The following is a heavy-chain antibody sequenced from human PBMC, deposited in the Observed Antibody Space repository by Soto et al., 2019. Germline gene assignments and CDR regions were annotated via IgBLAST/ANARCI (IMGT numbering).Heavy chain of an antibody. Sequence: QVQLVQSGAEVKKPGASVKVSCKASGYTFTSYDINWVRQATGQGLEWMGWMNPNSGNTGYAQKFQGRVTMTRNTSISTAYMELSSLRSEDTAVYYCARGVEYYDFWSGYYMDVWGKGTTVTVSS. D-gene: IGHD3-3*01. V-gene: IGHV1-8*01. CDR3: ARGVEYYDFWSGYYMDV. CDR2: MNPNSGNT. J-gene: IGHJ6*03. CDR1: GYTFTSYD.